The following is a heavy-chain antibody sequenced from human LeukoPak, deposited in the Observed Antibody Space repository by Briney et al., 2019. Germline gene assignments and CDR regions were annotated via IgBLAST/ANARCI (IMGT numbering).Heavy chain of an antibody. V-gene: IGHV4-59*08. CDR1: GGSINNYY. D-gene: IGHD3-9*01. J-gene: IGHJ4*02. CDR2: IYYSGST. CDR3: ARHSPILTGYPFDY. Sequence: SETLSLTCTVSGGSINNYYWSWIRQPPGKGLEWIGYIYYSGSTNYNPSLKSRVTISVDTSKNQFSLNLSSVTAADTAVYSCARHSPILTGYPFDYWGQGTLVTVSS.